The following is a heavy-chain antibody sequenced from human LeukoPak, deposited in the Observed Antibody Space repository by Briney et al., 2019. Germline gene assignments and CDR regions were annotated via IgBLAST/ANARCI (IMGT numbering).Heavy chain of an antibody. J-gene: IGHJ4*02. CDR3: ARDVGGYSYPNYYFDY. Sequence: SETLSLTCTVSGGSISSYYWSWIRQPPGKGLEWIGYIYYSGSTNYNPSLKSRVTISVDTSKNQFSLKLSSVTAADTAVYYCARDVGGYSYPNYYFDYWGQGTLVTVSS. CDR1: GGSISSYY. V-gene: IGHV4-59*01. D-gene: IGHD5-18*01. CDR2: IYYSGST.